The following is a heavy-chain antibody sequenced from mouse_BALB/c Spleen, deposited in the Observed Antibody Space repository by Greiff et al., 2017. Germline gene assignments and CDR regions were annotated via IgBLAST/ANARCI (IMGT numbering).Heavy chain of an antibody. D-gene: IGHD1-1*01. CDR2: IYPGDGDT. CDR1: GYTFTSYW. Sequence: QVQLKESGAELARPGASVKLSCKASGYTFTSYWMQWVKQRPGQGLEWIGAIYPGDGDTRYTQKFKGKATLTADKSSSTAYMQLSSLASEDSAVYYCAGFTTVVATYYYAMDYWGQGTSVTVSS. V-gene: IGHV1-87*01. J-gene: IGHJ4*01. CDR3: AGFTTVVATYYYAMDY.